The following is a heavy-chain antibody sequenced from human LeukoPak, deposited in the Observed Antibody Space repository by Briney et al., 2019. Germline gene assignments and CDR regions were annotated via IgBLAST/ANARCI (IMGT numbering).Heavy chain of an antibody. CDR3: AKGGKWDVTPFDY. J-gene: IGHJ4*02. V-gene: IGHV3-23*01. Sequence: LPGGSLRLSCAASGFTFTSYSMNWVRQALGKGLEWVSTISGGGGSTYYADSVKGRFTISRDNSKNTLYLQVNSLRAEDTAVYYCAKGGKWDVTPFDYWGQGTLVTVSS. CDR1: GFTFTSYS. CDR2: ISGGGGST. D-gene: IGHD1-26*01.